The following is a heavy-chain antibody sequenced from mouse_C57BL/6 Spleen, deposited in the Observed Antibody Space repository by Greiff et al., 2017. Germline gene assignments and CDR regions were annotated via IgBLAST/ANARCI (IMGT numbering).Heavy chain of an antibody. CDR1: GYTFTSYW. CDR3: TLCEGYLGDAMDY. D-gene: IGHD6-1*01. CDR2: IYPGNSDT. J-gene: IGHJ4*01. Sequence: VQLQQSGTVLARPGASVKMSCKTSGYTFTSYWMHWVKQRPGQGLEWIGAIYPGNSDTSYNQKFKGKAKLTAVTSDSTAYMELSSLTNEDSAVYCCTLCEGYLGDAMDYWGQGTSGTVSS. V-gene: IGHV1-5*01.